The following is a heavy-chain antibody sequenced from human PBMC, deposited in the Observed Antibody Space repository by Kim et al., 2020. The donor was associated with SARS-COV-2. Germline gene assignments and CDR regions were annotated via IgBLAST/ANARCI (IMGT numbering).Heavy chain of an antibody. D-gene: IGHD3-10*01. J-gene: IGHJ3*02. Sequence: KGRFTISRDNSKNTLYLKMNSLRAEDTAVYYCAKGYFVTMVRGVDDAFDIWGQGTMVTVSS. CDR3: AKGYFVTMVRGVDDAFDI. V-gene: IGHV3-33*06.